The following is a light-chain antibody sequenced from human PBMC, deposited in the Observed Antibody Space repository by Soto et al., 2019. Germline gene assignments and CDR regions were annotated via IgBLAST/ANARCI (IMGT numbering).Light chain of an antibody. V-gene: IGKV3-20*01. Sequence: DIVLTQSPGTLSLSPGERATLSCRASQSVSNRYLAWYQQTPGQAPRLLIYGSSNRATGIPDRFSGSGSGADFTLTITRLEPEDFAVYFCHQYGSSPATFDQGTRLEIK. J-gene: IGKJ5*01. CDR2: GSS. CDR3: HQYGSSPAT. CDR1: QSVSNRY.